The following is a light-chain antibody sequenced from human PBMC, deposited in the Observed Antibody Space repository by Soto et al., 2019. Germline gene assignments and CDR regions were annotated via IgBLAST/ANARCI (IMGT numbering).Light chain of an antibody. Sequence: DIQMTQSPSTLSASIGDRVTITCRASQSINSRLAWYQQKPGRPPKLLIYDVSFLESGVPSRFSGSGSGTDFNLTIRSLRPDDFATFYCQQYKVYPYTFGQGTKLEIQ. CDR1: QSINSR. J-gene: IGKJ2*01. V-gene: IGKV1-5*01. CDR3: QQYKVYPYT. CDR2: DVS.